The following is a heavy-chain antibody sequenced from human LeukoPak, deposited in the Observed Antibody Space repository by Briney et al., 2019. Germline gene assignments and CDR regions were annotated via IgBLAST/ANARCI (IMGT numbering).Heavy chain of an antibody. CDR2: FYYRGST. Sequence: PSETLSLTCTVSGDSLTSSIDYWAWIRQPPGKGLEWIGSFYYRGSTYHNPSLKSRVTISVDTSKNQFSLRLNSVTAADTAVYYCARLVAGLRFLDLLDYWGQGTLVTVSS. CDR3: ARLVAGLRFLDLLDY. D-gene: IGHD3-3*01. V-gene: IGHV4-39*07. CDR1: GDSLTSSIDY. J-gene: IGHJ4*02.